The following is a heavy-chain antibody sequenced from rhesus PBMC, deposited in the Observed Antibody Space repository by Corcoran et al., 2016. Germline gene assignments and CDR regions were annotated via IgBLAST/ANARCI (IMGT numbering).Heavy chain of an antibody. J-gene: IGHJ3*01. CDR2: IYGSGSSP. D-gene: IGHD6-13*01. CDR3: ARGLYSSWDDAFDF. Sequence: QVQLQESGPGLVKPLETLSLTCAVSGGSISSNYWSWIRQPPGKGLEWIGYIYGSGSSPTYHPSLKRRVTLSVDTSKNQFSLKLSSVTAADTAVYYCARGLYSSWDDAFDFWGQGLRVTVSS. V-gene: IGHV4S11*01. CDR1: GGSISSNY.